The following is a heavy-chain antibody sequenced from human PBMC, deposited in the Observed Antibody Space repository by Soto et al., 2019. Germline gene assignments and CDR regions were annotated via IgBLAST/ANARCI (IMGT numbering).Heavy chain of an antibody. J-gene: IGHJ5*02. Sequence: GESLKNSYKGSGYSFTSYWIGWVRQMPGKGLEWMGIIYPGDSDTRYSPSFQGQVTISADKSISTAYLQWSSLKASDTAMYYCARQVGIAAPLRDPPDLYDPWSRGTLVTVSS. CDR3: ARQVGIAAPLRDPPDLYDP. CDR1: GYSFTSYW. V-gene: IGHV5-51*01. D-gene: IGHD6-13*01. CDR2: IYPGDSDT.